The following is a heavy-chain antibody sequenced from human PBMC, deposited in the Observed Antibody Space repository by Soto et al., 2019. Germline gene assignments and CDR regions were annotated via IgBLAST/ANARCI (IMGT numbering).Heavy chain of an antibody. V-gene: IGHV1-24*01. CDR1: GYTLTELS. CDR2: FDPEDGET. J-gene: IGHJ4*01. Sequence: ASVKVSCKVSGYTLTELSIHWVRQAPGKGLEWMGGFDPEDGETIYAQKFQGRVTMTEDTSTDTAYMELSSLRSDDTAVYYCARDPRYDYVWGSYRYSAYFDYWGHGPLVTVSS. D-gene: IGHD3-16*02. CDR3: ARDPRYDYVWGSYRYSAYFDY.